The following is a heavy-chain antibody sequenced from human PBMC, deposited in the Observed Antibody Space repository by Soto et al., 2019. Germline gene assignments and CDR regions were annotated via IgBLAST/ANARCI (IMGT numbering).Heavy chain of an antibody. CDR1: GGSMISYY. CDR2: IYYAGST. CDR3: AIVTMVRGVLK. Sequence: SETLSLTCTVSGGSMISYYWSWIRQPPGRGLEWIGFIYYAGSTKYNPSLSSRVTISVDTSKNQFSLTVTSVTAADTAVYYCAIVTMVRGVLKWGQGTLVTVSS. V-gene: IGHV4-59*08. D-gene: IGHD3-10*01. J-gene: IGHJ4*02.